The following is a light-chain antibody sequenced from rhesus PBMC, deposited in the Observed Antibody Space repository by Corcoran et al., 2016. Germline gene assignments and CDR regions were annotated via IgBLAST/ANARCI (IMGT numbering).Light chain of an antibody. CDR3: MQHKALPPT. V-gene: IGKV2-61*01. Sequence: DIVMTQTPLSLPVTPGEPASISCRSSQSLLLTDGYTYLDWSLQKPGQYPQLLIYGGSNRASDVPDRFRGSGSGTGFRLKISKVEAEDVGVYCSMQHKALPPTFGQGAKVEIK. J-gene: IGKJ1*01. CDR1: QSLLLTDGYTY. CDR2: GGS.